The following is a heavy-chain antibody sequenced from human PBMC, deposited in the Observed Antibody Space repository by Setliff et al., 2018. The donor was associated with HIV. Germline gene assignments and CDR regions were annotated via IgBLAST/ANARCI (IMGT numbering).Heavy chain of an antibody. J-gene: IGHJ4*02. Sequence: SETLSLTCAVSGYSISSGCYWGWIRQPPGKGLEWIGSMYHTGSTYYSPSLNSRFTISVDTSTNQFSLKLRSVTAADTAVYYCATTVDIVTTDDFWGQGILVTVSS. CDR1: GYSISSGCY. CDR3: ATTVDIVTTDDF. CDR2: MYHTGST. V-gene: IGHV4-38-2*01. D-gene: IGHD5-12*01.